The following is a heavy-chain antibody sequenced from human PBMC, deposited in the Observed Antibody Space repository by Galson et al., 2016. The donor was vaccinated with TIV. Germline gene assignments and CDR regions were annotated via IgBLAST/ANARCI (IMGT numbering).Heavy chain of an antibody. CDR1: GFSFSDYY. J-gene: IGHJ4*02. Sequence: SLRLSCAASGFSFSDYYMSWIRQAPGKGLEWVAHIGSSETTYHTDAVKGRFTISRDNAKNSLILQMNSLRIEDTGVYYCARSLGISAADLDHWGQGTLVTVSS. CDR3: ARSLGISAADLDH. V-gene: IGHV3-11*01. CDR2: IGSSETT. D-gene: IGHD6-13*01.